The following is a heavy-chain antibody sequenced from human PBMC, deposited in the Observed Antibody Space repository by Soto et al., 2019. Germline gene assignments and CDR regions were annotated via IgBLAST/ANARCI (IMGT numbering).Heavy chain of an antibody. CDR3: ARQGGYYYDSSGSIYFDY. CDR1: GGSFSGYY. J-gene: IGHJ4*02. Sequence: SETLSLTCAVYGGSFSGYYWSWIRQPPGKGLEWIGEINHSGSTYYNPSLKSRVTISVDTSKNQFSLKLSSVTAADTAVHYCARQGGYYYDSSGSIYFDYWGQGTLVTVSS. V-gene: IGHV4-34*01. D-gene: IGHD3-22*01. CDR2: INHSGST.